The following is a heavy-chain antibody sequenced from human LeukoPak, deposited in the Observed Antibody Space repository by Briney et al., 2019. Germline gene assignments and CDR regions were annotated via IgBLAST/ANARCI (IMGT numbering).Heavy chain of an antibody. D-gene: IGHD3-3*02. CDR3: ARDRILYY. J-gene: IGHJ4*02. V-gene: IGHV4-59*01. Sequence: SETLSLTCTVSGGSISSYYWSWIRQPPRKGLEWIGYIYYSGSTNYNPSLRSRVTISVDTSKNQFSLKLSSVTAADTAVYYCARDRILYYWGQGTLVTVSS. CDR1: GGSISSYY. CDR2: IYYSGST.